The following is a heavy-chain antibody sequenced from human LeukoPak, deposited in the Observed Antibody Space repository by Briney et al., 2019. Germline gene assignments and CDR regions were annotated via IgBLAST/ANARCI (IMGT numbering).Heavy chain of an antibody. D-gene: IGHD3-22*01. CDR2: VSHDGNVK. Sequence: GGSLRLSCAASGFTFSSFAMHWVRQAPGKGLEWVAGVSHDGNVKYYTDSVKGRFTISRDNSKSTLYLQMSSLRAADTAVYYCAKPWGPYYDIILSLVYWGQGTLVTASS. CDR1: GFTFSSFA. J-gene: IGHJ4*02. V-gene: IGHV3-30*18. CDR3: AKPWGPYYDIILSLVY.